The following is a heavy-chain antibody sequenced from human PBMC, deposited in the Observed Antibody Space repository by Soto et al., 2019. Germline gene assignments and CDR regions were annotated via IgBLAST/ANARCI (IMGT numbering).Heavy chain of an antibody. J-gene: IGHJ3*02. D-gene: IGHD6-19*01. CDR1: GFTFSSYS. Sequence: PGGSLRLSCAASGFTFSSYSMNWVRQAPGKGLEWVSSISSSSSYIYYADSVKGRFTISRDNAKNSLYLQMNSLRAEDTAVYYCARKAQWLVADVFDIWGQGTMVTVSS. V-gene: IGHV3-21*01. CDR2: ISSSSSYI. CDR3: ARKAQWLVADVFDI.